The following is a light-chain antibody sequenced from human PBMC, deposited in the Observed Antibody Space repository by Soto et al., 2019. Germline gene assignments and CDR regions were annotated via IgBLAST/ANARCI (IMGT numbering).Light chain of an antibody. V-gene: IGLV2-23*01. CDR2: EGS. CDR1: SSDVGSYNL. J-gene: IGLJ2*01. CDR3: CSFERSITLV. Sequence: QSVLTRPASVSGSPGQSITISCTGSSSDVGSYNLVSWYQQLPGEAPKLMIYEGSKRPSGVSNRFSGSKSGNTASLTISGLQAEDEADYYCCSFERSITLVFGGGTKLTVL.